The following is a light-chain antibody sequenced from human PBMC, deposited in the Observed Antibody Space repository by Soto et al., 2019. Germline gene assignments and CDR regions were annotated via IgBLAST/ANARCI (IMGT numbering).Light chain of an antibody. Sequence: QSALTQPASVSGSPGQSITISCTGSSSDVGGYNSVSWYQQHPGKVPKLVIYDVINRPSGISNLFSGSKSGNTASLTISGLQAEDEAHFYCSSYTSISASVIFGGGTKLTVL. V-gene: IGLV2-14*03. J-gene: IGLJ2*01. CDR2: DVI. CDR3: SSYTSISASVI. CDR1: SSDVGGYNS.